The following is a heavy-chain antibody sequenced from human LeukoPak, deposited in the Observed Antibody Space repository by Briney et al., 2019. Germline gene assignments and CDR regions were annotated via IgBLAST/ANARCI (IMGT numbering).Heavy chain of an antibody. D-gene: IGHD3-22*01. J-gene: IGHJ5*02. CDR3: ARGRPRYYYDSSGYPP. V-gene: IGHV4-34*01. CDR1: GGSFSGYY. Sequence: PSETLSLTCAAYGGSFSGYYWSWIRQPPGKGLEWIGEINHSGSTNYNPSLKSRVTISVDTSKNQFSLKLSSATAADTAVYYCARGRPRYYYDSSGYPPWGQGTLVTVSS. CDR2: INHSGST.